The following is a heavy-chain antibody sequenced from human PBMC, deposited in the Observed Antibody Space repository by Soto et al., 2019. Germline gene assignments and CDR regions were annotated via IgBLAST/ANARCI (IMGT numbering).Heavy chain of an antibody. CDR2: IYHSGST. V-gene: IGHV4-4*02. Sequence: PSETLSLTCAVSGGSISSSNWWSWVRQPPGKGLEWIGEIYHSGSTNYNPSLKSRVTISVDKSKDQFSLKLSSVTAADTAVYYCASIGGSGDRVVVAEWGQGTLVTVSS. D-gene: IGHD2-15*01. CDR1: GGSISSSNW. CDR3: ASIGGSGDRVVVAE. J-gene: IGHJ4*02.